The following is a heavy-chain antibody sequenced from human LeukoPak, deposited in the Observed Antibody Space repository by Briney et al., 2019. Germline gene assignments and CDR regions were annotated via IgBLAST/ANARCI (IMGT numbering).Heavy chain of an antibody. CDR2: FDPEDGET. CDR3: ATGRYYYDSSGLGSVDY. V-gene: IGHV1-24*01. CDR1: GYTLTELS. J-gene: IGHJ4*02. Sequence: ASVKVSCKVSGYTLTELSMHWVRQAPGKGLEWMGGFDPEDGETIYAQKFQGRVIMTEDTSTDPAYMELSSLRSENTAVYYCATGRYYYDSSGLGSVDYWGQGTLVTVSS. D-gene: IGHD3-22*01.